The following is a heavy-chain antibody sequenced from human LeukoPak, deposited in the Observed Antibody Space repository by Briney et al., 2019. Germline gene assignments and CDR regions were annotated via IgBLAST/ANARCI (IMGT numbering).Heavy chain of an antibody. J-gene: IGHJ4*02. V-gene: IGHV5-51*01. CDR2: IYPGDSDT. CDR1: GYSFTSYW. CDR3: ARTAVEMATIRNLDY. D-gene: IGHD5-24*01. Sequence: GESLKISCKGSGYSFTSYWIGWVRQMPGKGLEWMGIIYPGDSDTRYSPSFQGQVTISADKSISTAYLQWSSLKASDTAMYYCARTAVEMATIRNLDYWGQGTLVTVSS.